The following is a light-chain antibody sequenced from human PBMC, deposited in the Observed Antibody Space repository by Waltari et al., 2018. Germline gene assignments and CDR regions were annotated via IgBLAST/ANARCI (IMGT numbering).Light chain of an antibody. V-gene: IGLV8-61*01. CDR1: PGPVSMSYY. Sequence: QTEVTQEPSLSVSPGGTVTPPCGLTPGPVSMSYYPRWYQHPPGQSPRTLIYTTNKRSSGVPDRFSGSILGNKAALTITGAQAEDEADYYCVLYLAGGSWVFGGGTKVTVL. J-gene: IGLJ3*02. CDR2: TTN. CDR3: VLYLAGGSWV.